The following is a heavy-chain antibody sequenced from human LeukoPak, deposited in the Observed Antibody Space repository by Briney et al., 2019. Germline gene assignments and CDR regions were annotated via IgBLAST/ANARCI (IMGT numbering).Heavy chain of an antibody. D-gene: IGHD2-21*02. CDR3: ARDRGDHNWFDP. J-gene: IGHJ5*02. CDR2: IYYSGST. CDR1: GGSISSGGYY. V-gene: IGHV4-31*03. Sequence: TLSLTCTVSGGSISSGGYYWSWIRQHPGKGLEWIGYIYYSGSTYYNPSPKSRVTISVDTSKNQFSLKLSSVTAADTAVYYCARDRGDHNWFDPWGQGTLVTVSS.